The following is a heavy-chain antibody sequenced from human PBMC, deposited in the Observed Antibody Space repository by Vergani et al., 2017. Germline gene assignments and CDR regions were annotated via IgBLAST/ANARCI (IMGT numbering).Heavy chain of an antibody. CDR3: ARHSTVEWLVKLGWIDP. V-gene: IGHV4-39*01. Sequence: QLQLQELGPGLVKPSATLSLTCSVSGASIRSSNYYWGWIRQPPGKGLEWIASIYYSGSTYYNPSLKSRVTISLDTSKNQFSLKLSSVTAEDTAVYFCARHSTVEWLVKLGWIDPWGQGILVTVSS. CDR2: IYYSGST. CDR1: GASIRSSNYY. J-gene: IGHJ5*02. D-gene: IGHD6-19*01.